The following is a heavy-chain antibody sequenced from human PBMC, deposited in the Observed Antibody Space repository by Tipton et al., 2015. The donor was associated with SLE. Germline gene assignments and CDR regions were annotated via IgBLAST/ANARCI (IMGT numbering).Heavy chain of an antibody. J-gene: IGHJ4*02. CDR1: GYTFTSYR. CDR2: IHPADSNT. CDR3: VRGSFTFDY. Sequence: QSGAEVKKPGESLKISCKGSGYTFTSYRIGWVRQMPGKGLEWMGNIHPADSNTKYSPSFQGQVTISADKSISTAYLQWSSLKASDTAMYYCVRGSFTFDYWGQGTLVTVSS. V-gene: IGHV5-51*03. D-gene: IGHD1-26*01.